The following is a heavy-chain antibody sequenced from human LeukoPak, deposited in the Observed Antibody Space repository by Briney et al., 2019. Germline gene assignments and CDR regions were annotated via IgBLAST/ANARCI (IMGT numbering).Heavy chain of an antibody. CDR1: GYTFTDYY. J-gene: IGHJ4*02. Sequence: ASVKVSCKASGYTFTDYYMHWVRQAPGQGLEWRGRINPNSGGTNYAQDFQGRVTMTKDTSISTAYMELSRLRSDDTAVYYCATLSDSSSDYWGQGTLVTVSS. V-gene: IGHV1-2*06. D-gene: IGHD6-13*01. CDR2: INPNSGGT. CDR3: ATLSDSSSDY.